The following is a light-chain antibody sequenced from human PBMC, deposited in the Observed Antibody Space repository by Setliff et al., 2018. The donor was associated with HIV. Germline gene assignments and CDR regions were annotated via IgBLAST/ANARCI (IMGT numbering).Light chain of an antibody. CDR3: TSYTTSTTLV. CDR1: RSDIGAYNY. CDR2: EVN. Sequence: QSALAQPAPVSGSPGQSITISCTGTRSDIGAYNYVSWYQQHPSKAPQLLISEVNKRPSGVSNRFSGSRTGNTASLTISGLQAEDESDYYCTSYTTSTTLVFGGGTKDTVL. V-gene: IGLV2-14*01. J-gene: IGLJ3*02.